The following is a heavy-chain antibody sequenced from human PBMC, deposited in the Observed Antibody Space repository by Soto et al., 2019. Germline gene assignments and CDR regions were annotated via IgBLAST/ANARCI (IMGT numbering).Heavy chain of an antibody. J-gene: IGHJ4*02. V-gene: IGHV3-11*01. CDR2: ISSSGGTI. D-gene: IGHD6-19*01. CDR3: ARDSSGWYAYSNT. Sequence: PGGSLRLSCAASGFTFSDYYMSWIRQAPGKGLEWVSYISSSGGTIYYADSVKGRFTISRDNAKNSLYLQMNSLRAEDTAVYYCARDSSGWYAYSNTWGQGTLVTVSS. CDR1: GFTFSDYY.